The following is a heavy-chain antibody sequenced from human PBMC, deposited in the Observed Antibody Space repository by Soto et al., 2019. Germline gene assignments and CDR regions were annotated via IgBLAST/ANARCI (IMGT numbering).Heavy chain of an antibody. CDR3: ARAWGHLYFDY. D-gene: IGHD3-16*01. V-gene: IGHV4-61*01. Sequence: SETLSLTCTVSGGSVSSTSYYWTWIRQPPGKGLEWIGYIHYSGSTNYNPSLQSRVTISVDTSKNHFSLELTSVTAADTAVYYCARAWGHLYFDYWGQGALVTVSS. J-gene: IGHJ4*02. CDR2: IHYSGST. CDR1: GGSVSSTSYY.